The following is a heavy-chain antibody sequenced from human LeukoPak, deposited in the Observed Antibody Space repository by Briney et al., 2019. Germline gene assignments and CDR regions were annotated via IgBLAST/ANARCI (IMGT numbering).Heavy chain of an antibody. CDR3: ARDSASTGYMNAFDI. Sequence: KPSETLSLTCTVSGGSVSSGTYYWSWIRQPPGKGLEWIAYIYYSGSTNYNPSLKSRVTISVDTSKNQFSLKLSSVTAADTAVYYCARDSASTGYMNAFDIWGQGTMVTVSS. D-gene: IGHD3-22*01. V-gene: IGHV4-61*01. CDR2: IYYSGST. J-gene: IGHJ3*02. CDR1: GGSVSSGTYY.